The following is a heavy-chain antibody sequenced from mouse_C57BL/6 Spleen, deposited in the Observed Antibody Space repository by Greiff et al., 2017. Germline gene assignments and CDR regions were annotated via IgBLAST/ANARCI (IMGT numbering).Heavy chain of an antibody. V-gene: IGHV1-82*01. CDR1: GYAFSSSW. Sequence: VQLQQSGPELVKPGASVTISCKASGYAFSSSWMNWVKQRPGKGLEWIGRIYPGDGDTNYNGKFKGKATLTADKSSSTAYMQLSSLTSEDSAVYFCAREGLRPYYFDYWGQGTTLTVSS. CDR3: AREGLRPYYFDY. D-gene: IGHD2-4*01. J-gene: IGHJ2*01. CDR2: IYPGDGDT.